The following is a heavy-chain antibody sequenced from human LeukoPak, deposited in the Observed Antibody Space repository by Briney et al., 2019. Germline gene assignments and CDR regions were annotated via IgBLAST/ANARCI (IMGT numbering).Heavy chain of an antibody. CDR2: IYYSGST. CDR1: GGSISSGGYY. D-gene: IGHD6-13*01. CDR3: ARDEQQLDLRSYYYYYYMDV. Sequence: SETLSLTCTVSGGSISSGGYYWSWIRQHPGKGLEWIGYIYYSGSTYYNPSLKSRVTISVDTSKNQFSLKLSSVTAADTAVYYCARDEQQLDLRSYYYYYYMDVWGKGTTVTVSS. J-gene: IGHJ6*03. V-gene: IGHV4-31*03.